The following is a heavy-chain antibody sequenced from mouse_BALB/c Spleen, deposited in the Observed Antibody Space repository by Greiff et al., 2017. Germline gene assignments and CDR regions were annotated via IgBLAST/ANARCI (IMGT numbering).Heavy chain of an antibody. Sequence: EVMLVESGPGLVKPSQSLSLTCTVTGYSITSDYAWNWIRQFPGNKLEWMGYISYSGSTSYNPSLKSRISITRDTSKNQFFLQLNSVTTEDTATYYCARWAAYYGNYGYWGQGTTLTVSS. CDR2: ISYSGST. D-gene: IGHD2-10*01. J-gene: IGHJ2*01. CDR3: ARWAAYYGNYGY. CDR1: GYSITSDYA. V-gene: IGHV3-2*02.